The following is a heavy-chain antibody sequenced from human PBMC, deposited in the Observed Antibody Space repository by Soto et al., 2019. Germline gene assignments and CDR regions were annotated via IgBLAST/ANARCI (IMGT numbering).Heavy chain of an antibody. J-gene: IGHJ5*02. CDR1: GYTFTSYY. V-gene: IGHV1-46*01. CDR3: ARDSSAEEYSSSSAWFDP. Sequence: QVQLVQYGAEVKKPGASVKVSCKASGYTFTSYYMHWVRQAPGQGLEWMGIINPSGGSTSYAQKFQGRVTMTRDTSTSTVYMELSSLRSEDTAVYYCARDSSAEEYSSSSAWFDPWGQGTLVTVSS. CDR2: INPSGGST. D-gene: IGHD6-6*01.